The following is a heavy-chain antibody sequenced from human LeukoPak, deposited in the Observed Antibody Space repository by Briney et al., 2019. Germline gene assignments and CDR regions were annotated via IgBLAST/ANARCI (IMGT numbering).Heavy chain of an antibody. J-gene: IGHJ4*02. D-gene: IGHD3-22*01. Sequence: GGSLRLSCTASGFTFGDYGMSWFRQAPGKGLEWVGFIRSKAYGGTTEYAASVKGRFTISRGDSRSIAYLQMNSLKTEDTAMYYCARDEGSGYYPMGYWGQGTLVTVSS. CDR3: ARDEGSGYYPMGY. V-gene: IGHV3-49*03. CDR1: GFTFGDYG. CDR2: IRSKAYGGTT.